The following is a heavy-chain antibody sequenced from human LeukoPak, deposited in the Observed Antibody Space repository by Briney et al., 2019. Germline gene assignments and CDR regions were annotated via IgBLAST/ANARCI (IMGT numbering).Heavy chain of an antibody. CDR2: IKPDGTEK. Sequence: GGSLRLSCTASGFTFSTYPIHWVRQAPGKGLEWVANIKPDGTEKYYVDSVKGRFTISRDNAKNSLYLQMNSLRAEDTTVYYCASGNYFDYWGQGTLVTVSS. D-gene: IGHD1-26*01. V-gene: IGHV3-7*01. CDR3: ASGNYFDY. CDR1: GFTFSTYP. J-gene: IGHJ4*02.